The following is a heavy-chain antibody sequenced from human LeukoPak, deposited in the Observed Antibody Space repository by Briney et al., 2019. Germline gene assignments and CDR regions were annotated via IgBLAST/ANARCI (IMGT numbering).Heavy chain of an antibody. J-gene: IGHJ6*02. CDR1: GGSISSGGYY. V-gene: IGHV4-31*03. CDR2: IYYSGST. CDR3: ARSPFDYGMDV. Sequence: SETLSLTCTVSGGSISSGGYYWSWIRQHPGKGLEWIGYIYYSGSTYYNPSLKSRVTIPVDTSKNQFSLKLSSVTAADTAVYYCARSPFDYGMDVWGQGTTVTVSS.